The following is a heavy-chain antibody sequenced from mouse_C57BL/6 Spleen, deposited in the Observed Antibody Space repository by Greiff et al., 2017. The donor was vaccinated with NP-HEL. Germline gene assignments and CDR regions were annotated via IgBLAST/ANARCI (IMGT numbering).Heavy chain of an antibody. J-gene: IGHJ1*03. Sequence: EVKLQESGPGLVKPSQSLSLTCSVTGYSITSGYYWNWIRQFPGNKLEWMGYISYDGSNNYNPSLKNRISITRDTSKNQFFLKLNSVTTEDTATYYCARATTVVATRYFDVWGTGTTVTVSS. CDR1: GYSITSGYY. D-gene: IGHD1-1*01. CDR3: ARATTVVATRYFDV. CDR2: ISYDGSN. V-gene: IGHV3-6*01.